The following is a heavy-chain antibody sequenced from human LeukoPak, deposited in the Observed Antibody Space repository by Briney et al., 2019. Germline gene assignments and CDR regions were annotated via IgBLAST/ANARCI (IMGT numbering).Heavy chain of an antibody. CDR2: ISSSSSYI. Sequence: GGSLRLSCAASGFTFSSYSMNWVRQAPGKGLEWVSSISSSSSYIYYADSVKGRFTISRDNAKNSLHLQMNSLRAGDTAVYYCARAAYSSTWYSRYFDLWGRGTLVTVSS. V-gene: IGHV3-21*01. CDR3: ARAAYSSTWYSRYFDL. D-gene: IGHD6-13*01. J-gene: IGHJ2*01. CDR1: GFTFSSYS.